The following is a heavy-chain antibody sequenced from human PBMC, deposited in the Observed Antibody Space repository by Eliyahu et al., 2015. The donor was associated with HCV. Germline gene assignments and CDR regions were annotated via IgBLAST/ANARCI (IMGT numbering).Heavy chain of an antibody. J-gene: IGHJ5*02. CDR1: GFTFXDXA. CDR2: INWNSESM. D-gene: IGHD1-7*01. CDR3: AKDGGRNWNYPHNWFDL. V-gene: IGHV3-9*01. Sequence: EVQLVESGGGLVQPGGSLRLSCTASGFTFXDXAMXWVRLVPGKGLEWVSGINWNSESMAYADSVKGRFTISRDNAKNSLSVQMNRLRSDDTAFYYCAKDGGRNWNYPHNWFDLWGQGTLVTVSS.